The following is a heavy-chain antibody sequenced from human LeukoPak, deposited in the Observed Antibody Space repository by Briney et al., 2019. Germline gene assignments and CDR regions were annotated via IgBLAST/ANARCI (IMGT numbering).Heavy chain of an antibody. CDR2: IWYDGSNK. J-gene: IGHJ6*02. CDR3: AREGTAMTTYYAMDV. V-gene: IGHV3-33*01. D-gene: IGHD5-18*01. CDR1: GFTFRSYD. Sequence: QPGRSLRLSCAASGFTFRSYDMHWVRQAPGKGLEWVAVIWYDGSNKYYGDSVEGRFTISRGNSKNTLFLQMNSLRAEDTAVYYCAREGTAMTTYYAMDVWGQGTTVTVSS.